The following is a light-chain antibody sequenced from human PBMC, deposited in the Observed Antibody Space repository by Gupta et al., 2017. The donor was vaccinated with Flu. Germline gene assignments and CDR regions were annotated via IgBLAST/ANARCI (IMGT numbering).Light chain of an antibody. V-gene: IGLV2-11*01. Sequence: QSALTQPRSVSWSPGQSVPISCTGTSSDVGAYNYVSWYQQYPGKAPKLIISDVGKRPSGVPDRVSGSKSGNTASLTISGLQADDEAISYCCSWGGRSSYVFGSGTEVTV. CDR2: DVG. J-gene: IGLJ1*01. CDR3: CSWGGRSSYV. CDR1: SSDVGAYNY.